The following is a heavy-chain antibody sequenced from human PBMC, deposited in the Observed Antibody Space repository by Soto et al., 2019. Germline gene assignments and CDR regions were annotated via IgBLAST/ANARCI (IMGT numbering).Heavy chain of an antibody. Sequence: QVQLVESGGGLVKPGGSLRLSCAASGFTFSDYYMSWIRQAPGKGLEWVSYISSSSSYTNYADSVKGRFTISRDNAKNSLYLQMNSLRAEDTAVYYCASGVPSDAFDIWGQGTMVTVSS. CDR2: ISSSSSYT. V-gene: IGHV3-11*05. J-gene: IGHJ3*02. D-gene: IGHD3-10*01. CDR3: ASGVPSDAFDI. CDR1: GFTFSDYY.